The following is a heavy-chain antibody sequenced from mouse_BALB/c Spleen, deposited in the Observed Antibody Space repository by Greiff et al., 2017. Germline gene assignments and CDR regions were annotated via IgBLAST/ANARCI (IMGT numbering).Heavy chain of an antibody. J-gene: IGHJ4*01. D-gene: IGHD2-4*01. V-gene: IGHV1-7*01. CDR3: ARDGYDYDGRGHAMDY. CDR2: INPSTGYT. Sequence: VQLQESGAELAKPGASVKMSCKASGYTFTSYWMHWVKQRPGQGLEWIGYINPSTGYTEYNQKFKDKATLTADKSSSTAYMQLSSLTSEDSAVYYCARDGYDYDGRGHAMDYWGQGTSVTVSS. CDR1: GYTFTSYW.